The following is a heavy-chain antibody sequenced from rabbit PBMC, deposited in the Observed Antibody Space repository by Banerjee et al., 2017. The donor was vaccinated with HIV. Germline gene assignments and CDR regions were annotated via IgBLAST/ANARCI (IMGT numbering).Heavy chain of an antibody. D-gene: IGHD7-1*01. Sequence: EESGGDLVKPEGSLTLTCTASGFSFSSSYWICWVRQAPGKGLEWSGCIFTGGSGSTYYASWARGRFAISKTWWSTVTLQTTSLTAVDTATYFGAGDLTGVTGWKFNLWGPGSLVTVS. CDR1: GFSFSSSYW. CDR3: AGDLTGVTGWKFNL. V-gene: IGHV1S45*01. J-gene: IGHJ4*01. CDR2: IFTGGSGST.